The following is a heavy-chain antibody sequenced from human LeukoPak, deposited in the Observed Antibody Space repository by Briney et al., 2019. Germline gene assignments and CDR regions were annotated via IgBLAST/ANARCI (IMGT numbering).Heavy chain of an antibody. Sequence: GGSLRLSCAASGFTFSSYAMSWVRQAPGKGLEWVSAISGSGGSTYYADSVKGRFTISRDNSKDTLYLQMNSLRAEDTAVYYCAKEQREATVIPLGWWGQGTLVTVSS. CDR3: AKEQREATVIPLGW. V-gene: IGHV3-23*01. J-gene: IGHJ4*02. CDR2: ISGSGGST. D-gene: IGHD4-17*01. CDR1: GFTFSSYA.